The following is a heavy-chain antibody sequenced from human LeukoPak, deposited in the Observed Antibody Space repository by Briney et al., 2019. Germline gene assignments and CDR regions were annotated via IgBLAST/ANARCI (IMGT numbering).Heavy chain of an antibody. J-gene: IGHJ3*02. CDR2: ISAYNGNT. V-gene: IGHV1-18*04. CDR1: GYTFTSYG. CDR3: ARDRHDYDILTGYYNLDAFDI. Sequence: ASVKVSCKASGYTFTSYGISWVRQAPGQGLGWMGWISAYNGNTNYAQKLQGRVTMTTDTSTSTAYMELRSLRSDDTAVYYCARDRHDYDILTGYYNLDAFDIWGQGTMVTVSS. D-gene: IGHD3-9*01.